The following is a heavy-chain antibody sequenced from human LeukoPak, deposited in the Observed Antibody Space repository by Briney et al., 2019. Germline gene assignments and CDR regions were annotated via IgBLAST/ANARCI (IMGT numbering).Heavy chain of an antibody. CDR2: IIPIFGTA. CDR1: GGTFSSYA. Sequence: ASVKVSCKXSGGTFSSYAISWVRQAPGQGLEGMGGIIPIFGTANYAQKFQGRVTITADESTSTAYMELSSLRSEDTAVYYCARPRSQWVHFDYWGQGTLVTVSS. J-gene: IGHJ4*02. V-gene: IGHV1-69*13. D-gene: IGHD2-8*01. CDR3: ARPRSQWVHFDY.